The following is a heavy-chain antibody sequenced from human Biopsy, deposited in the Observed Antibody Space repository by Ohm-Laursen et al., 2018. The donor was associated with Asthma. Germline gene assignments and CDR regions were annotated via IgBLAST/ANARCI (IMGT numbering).Heavy chain of an antibody. Sequence: SSVKVSCKSSGYPFTDYYVHWVRQAPGQGLEWMGRIDPNSGGTNYAQKFLGRVTMTRDTSVNTAFMVLSRLRSDDTAVYYCARIKIRIGAGTDRYFDLWGRGTLITVSS. CDR1: GYPFTDYY. CDR2: IDPNSGGT. D-gene: IGHD3-16*01. V-gene: IGHV1-2*06. CDR3: ARIKIRIGAGTDRYFDL. J-gene: IGHJ2*01.